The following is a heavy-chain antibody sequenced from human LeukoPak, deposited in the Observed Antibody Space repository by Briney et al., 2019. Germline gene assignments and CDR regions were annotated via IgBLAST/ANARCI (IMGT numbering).Heavy chain of an antibody. V-gene: IGHV1-2*06. D-gene: IGHD3-16*02. CDR1: GYTFTGYY. CDR2: INPNSGGT. CDR3: ARDRDYVWGSYPNDAFDI. J-gene: IGHJ3*02. Sequence: ASVKVSCKASGYTFTGYYMHWVRQAPGQGLEWMGRINPNSGGTNYAQKFQGRVTMTRDTSISTAYMELSRLRSDDTAMYYCARDRDYVWGSYPNDAFDIWGQGTMVTVSS.